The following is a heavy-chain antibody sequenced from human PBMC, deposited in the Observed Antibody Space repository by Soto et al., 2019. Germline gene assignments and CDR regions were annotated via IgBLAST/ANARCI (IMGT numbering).Heavy chain of an antibody. Sequence: SVKVSCKASGGTFRSYAISWVRQAPRQGLEWMGGIIPIFGTANYAQKFQGRVTITADESTSTAYMELSSLRSEDTAVYYCARERDIVVVPAARNYGMDVWGQGTTVTVSS. J-gene: IGHJ6*02. CDR3: ARERDIVVVPAARNYGMDV. D-gene: IGHD2-2*01. V-gene: IGHV1-69*13. CDR2: IIPIFGTA. CDR1: GGTFRSYA.